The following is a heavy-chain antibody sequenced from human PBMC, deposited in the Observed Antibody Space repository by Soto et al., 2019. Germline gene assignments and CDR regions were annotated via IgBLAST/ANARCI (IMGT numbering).Heavy chain of an antibody. J-gene: IGHJ5*02. CDR1: GGSFSGYS. CDR3: ARDGFCTSTTCRVGNWFDP. Sequence: SETLSLTCVVYGGSFSGYSWSWIRQSPGKGLEWIGGINHRGSTNYNPSLESLDTISEDTSKNQFSLKRPSVTAADTAKYYCARDGFCTSTTCRVGNWFDPWGQGTLVTVSS. CDR2: INHRGST. D-gene: IGHD2-2*01. V-gene: IGHV4-34*01.